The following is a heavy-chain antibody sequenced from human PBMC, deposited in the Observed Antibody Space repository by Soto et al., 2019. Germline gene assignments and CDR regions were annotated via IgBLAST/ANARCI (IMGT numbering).Heavy chain of an antibody. CDR2: IYYSGST. CDR3: ARHASGYCTNVVCYTDYYHYFMAV. Sequence: PSETLSLTCTVSGGSISSSSYYWGWIRQPPGKGLEWIGSIYYSGSTYYNPSLKSRVTISVDTSKNQFSLKLSSVTAADTAVYYCARHASGYCTNVVCYTDYYHYFMAVWGKGTTVTVAS. V-gene: IGHV4-39*01. D-gene: IGHD2-8*01. CDR1: GGSISSSSYY. J-gene: IGHJ6*03.